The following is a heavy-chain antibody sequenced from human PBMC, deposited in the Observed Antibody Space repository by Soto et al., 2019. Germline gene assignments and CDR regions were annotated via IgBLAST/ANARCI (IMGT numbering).Heavy chain of an antibody. J-gene: IGHJ3*02. CDR3: ARRENGYYYDSSGSDAFDI. D-gene: IGHD3-22*01. V-gene: IGHV1-46*01. CDR2: INSSEGST. Sequence: AAVNVSCKASGYTFTSYYIHWLRPAPGQGLEWMGIINSSEGSTSYEQKLQGRVTMTRDTFTSTVYMELSSLRSEDTAVYYCARRENGYYYDSSGSDAFDIWGQGTMVTVSS. CDR1: GYTFTSYY.